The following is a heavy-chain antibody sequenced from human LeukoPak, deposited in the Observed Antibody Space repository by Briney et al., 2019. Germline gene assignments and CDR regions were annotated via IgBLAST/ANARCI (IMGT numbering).Heavy chain of an antibody. CDR3: ARGDSSSWFKIDY. D-gene: IGHD6-13*01. CDR1: GFTFSSYA. V-gene: IGHV3-30*04. CDR2: ISYDGSNK. Sequence: PGRSLRLSCAASGFTFSSYAMHWVRQAPGKGLEWVAVISYDGSNKYYADSVKGRFTISRDNSKNTLYLQMNSLRAEDTAAYYCARGDSSSWFKIDYWGQGTLVTVSS. J-gene: IGHJ4*02.